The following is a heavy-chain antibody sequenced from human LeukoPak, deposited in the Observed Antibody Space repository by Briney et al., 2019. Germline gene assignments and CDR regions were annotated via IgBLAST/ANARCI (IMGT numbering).Heavy chain of an antibody. CDR2: ITSNSGSI. J-gene: IGHJ4*02. D-gene: IGHD3-10*01. Sequence: GRSLRLSCAASGFTFDVYAIHWVRQAPGKGLEWVSGITSNSGSIGYADSVKGRFTISRDNAKNSLYLQMNSLRAEDTALYYCAKEATGGKTDYYGAGRLDYWGQGTLVTVSS. CDR3: AKEATGGKTDYYGAGRLDY. V-gene: IGHV3-9*01. CDR1: GFTFDVYA.